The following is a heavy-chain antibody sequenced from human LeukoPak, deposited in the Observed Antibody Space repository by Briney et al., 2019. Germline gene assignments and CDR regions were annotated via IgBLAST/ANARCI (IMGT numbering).Heavy chain of an antibody. Sequence: PGGSLRLSCAASGFTFSSYAMSWVRQAPGKGLEWVSAISGSGGSTYYADSVKGRLTISRDNSKNTLYLQMNSLRAEDTAVYYCAKDGKYYYGSGSNIDYWGQGTLVTVSS. CDR2: ISGSGGST. D-gene: IGHD3-10*01. V-gene: IGHV3-23*01. CDR1: GFTFSSYA. J-gene: IGHJ4*02. CDR3: AKDGKYYYGSGSNIDY.